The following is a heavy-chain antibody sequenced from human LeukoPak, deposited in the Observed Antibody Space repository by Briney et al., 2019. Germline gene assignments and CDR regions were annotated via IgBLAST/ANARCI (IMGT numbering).Heavy chain of an antibody. CDR3: AKEIAVAGTYYYYYGMDV. D-gene: IGHD6-19*01. V-gene: IGHV3-9*01. Sequence: GGSLRLSCAASGFTFDDYAMQWVRQAPGKGLEWVSGISWNSGSIGYADSVKGRFTISRDNAKNSLYLQMNSLRAEDTALYYCAKEIAVAGTYYYYYGMDVWGQGTTVTVSS. CDR1: GFTFDDYA. CDR2: ISWNSGSI. J-gene: IGHJ6*02.